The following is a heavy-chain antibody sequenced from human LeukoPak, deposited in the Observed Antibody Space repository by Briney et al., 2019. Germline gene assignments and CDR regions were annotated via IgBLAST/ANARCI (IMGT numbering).Heavy chain of an antibody. D-gene: IGHD7-27*01. CDR2: IHYSGST. CDR3: ARHREDWGFDS. V-gene: IGHV4-59*08. J-gene: IGHJ4*02. Sequence: SETLSLTCTVSGGSISSYYWNWIRQPPGKGLEWIGHIHYSGSTHYNPSLKSRVSISVDTSKKQFSLELSSVTAADTAVYYCARHREDWGFDSWGQGTLVTVSS. CDR1: GGSISSYY.